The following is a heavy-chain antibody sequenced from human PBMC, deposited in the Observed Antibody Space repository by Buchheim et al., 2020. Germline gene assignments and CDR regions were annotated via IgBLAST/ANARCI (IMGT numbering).Heavy chain of an antibody. CDR2: INPNTGGT. CDR1: GYTFTGYY. D-gene: IGHD1-26*01. J-gene: IGHJ5*02. Sequence: QVQLVQSGAEVKKSGASVKVSCKASGYTFTGYYMHWVRQAPGQGLEWMGWINPNTGGTNYARKFQGRVTMTRDTSVSTAYMELSRLRSDDTAVYYCARDSEEYGSGTYGNPWGQGTL. CDR3: ARDSEEYGSGTYGNP. V-gene: IGHV1-2*02.